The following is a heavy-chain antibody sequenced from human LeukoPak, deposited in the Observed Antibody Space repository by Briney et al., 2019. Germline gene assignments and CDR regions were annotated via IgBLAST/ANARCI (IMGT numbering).Heavy chain of an antibody. CDR1: GFTVSSNY. CDR2: IYSGGST. CDR3: AREVSEGFDF. D-gene: IGHD3-22*01. V-gene: IGHV3-53*01. J-gene: IGHJ4*02. Sequence: GGSLRLSCAASGFTVSSNYMSWVRQAPGKGLEWVSVIYSGGSTYYADSVKGRFTISRDNAKNLLYLQMNSLRAEDTALYYCAREVSEGFDFWGQGTLVTVSS.